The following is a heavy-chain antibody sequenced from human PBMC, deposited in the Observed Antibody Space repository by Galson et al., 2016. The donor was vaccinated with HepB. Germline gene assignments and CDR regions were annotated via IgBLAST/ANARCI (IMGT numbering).Heavy chain of an antibody. Sequence: SLRLSCADSGFDFNDSSIHWVRQSPGKGLEWVAGVSFDGRNTYYADSVKDRFIISRDNAKNTVHLQMNSLRAEDTAIYYCTRDDSYGLDVWGQGTTVTV. J-gene: IGHJ6*02. CDR2: VSFDGRNT. V-gene: IGHV3-30-3*01. CDR1: GFDFNDSS. CDR3: TRDDSYGLDV. D-gene: IGHD2-21*02.